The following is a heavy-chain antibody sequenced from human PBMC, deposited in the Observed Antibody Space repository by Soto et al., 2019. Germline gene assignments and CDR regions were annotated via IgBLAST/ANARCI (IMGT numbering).Heavy chain of an antibody. CDR3: AREVHYYDSSARWDY. Sequence: QVQLVQSGAEVKKPGASVKVSCKASGYTFTSYGISWVRQAPGQGLEWMGWISAYNGNTNYAQKLQGRVTMTTDTSTSTADMELRSLRSDDTAVYYCAREVHYYDSSARWDYWGQGTLVTVSS. V-gene: IGHV1-18*01. CDR1: GYTFTSYG. J-gene: IGHJ4*02. D-gene: IGHD3-22*01. CDR2: ISAYNGNT.